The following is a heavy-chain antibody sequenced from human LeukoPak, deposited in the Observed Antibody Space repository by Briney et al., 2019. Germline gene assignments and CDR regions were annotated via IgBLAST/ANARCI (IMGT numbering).Heavy chain of an antibody. Sequence: APVKVSCKASGYTFTSYDINWVRQATGQGLEWMGWMNPNSGNTGYAQKFQGRVTMTRNTSISTAYMELRSLRSEGTAVYYLSGAHTDYHILTGYYEFDYWGQGTLVTVS. J-gene: IGHJ4*02. V-gene: IGHV1-8*01. D-gene: IGHD3-9*01. CDR1: GYTFTSYD. CDR2: MNPNSGNT. CDR3: SGAHTDYHILTGYYEFDY.